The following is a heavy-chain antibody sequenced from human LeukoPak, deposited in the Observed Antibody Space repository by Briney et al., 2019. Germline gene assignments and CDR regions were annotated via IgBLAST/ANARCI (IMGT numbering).Heavy chain of an antibody. Sequence: GASVKVSCKASGYTFTSYYMHWVRQAPGQGLEWMGLINPTGGSTGYAQKFQGRVTMTRDMSTSTDYMELSSLRSEDTAIYYGARDNSVGDNAWWFDPWGQGTLVTVSS. CDR1: GYTFTSYY. CDR2: INPTGGST. CDR3: ARDNSVGDNAWWFDP. V-gene: IGHV1-46*01. J-gene: IGHJ5*02. D-gene: IGHD1-26*01.